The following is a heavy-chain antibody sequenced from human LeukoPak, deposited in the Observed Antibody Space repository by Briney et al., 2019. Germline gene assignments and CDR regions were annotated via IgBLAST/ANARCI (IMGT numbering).Heavy chain of an antibody. CDR1: GYTFTGYY. CDR3: ARDGSSSGPVFGIDP. CDR2: INPNSGGT. V-gene: IGHV1-2*02. Sequence: ASVKVSCKASGYTFTGYYMHWVRQAPGQGLEWMGWINPNSGGTNYAQKFQGRVTMTRGTSISTAYMELSRLRSDDTAVYYCARDGSSSGPVFGIDPWGQGTLVTVSS. J-gene: IGHJ5*02. D-gene: IGHD6-19*01.